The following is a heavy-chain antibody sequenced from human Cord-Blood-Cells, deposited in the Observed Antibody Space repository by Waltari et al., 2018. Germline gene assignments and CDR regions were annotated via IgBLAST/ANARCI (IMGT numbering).Heavy chain of an antibody. CDR2: ISYDGSNK. Sequence: QVQLVESGGGVVQPGRSLRLSCAASGFTFSSYAMHWVRQAPGKGLEGVSVISYDGSNKYYADSVKGRFTISRDNSKNTLYLQMNSLRAEDTAVYYCARDGPELDIFWYFDLWGRGTLVTVSS. CDR3: ARDGPELDIFWYFDL. CDR1: GFTFSSYA. V-gene: IGHV3-30-3*01. D-gene: IGHD1-1*01. J-gene: IGHJ2*01.